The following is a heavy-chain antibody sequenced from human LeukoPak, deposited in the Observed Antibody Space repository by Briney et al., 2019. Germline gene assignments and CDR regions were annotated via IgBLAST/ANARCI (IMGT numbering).Heavy chain of an antibody. D-gene: IGHD3-3*01. J-gene: IGHJ4*02. Sequence: PGGSLRLSSAASGFTFSSYAMSWVRQAPGKGLEWVSAISGSGGSTYYADSVKGRFTISRDNSKNTLYLQMNSLRAEDTAVYYCAKGSYDFWSGYARYFDYWGQGTLVTVSS. V-gene: IGHV3-23*01. CDR2: ISGSGGST. CDR1: GFTFSSYA. CDR3: AKGSYDFWSGYARYFDY.